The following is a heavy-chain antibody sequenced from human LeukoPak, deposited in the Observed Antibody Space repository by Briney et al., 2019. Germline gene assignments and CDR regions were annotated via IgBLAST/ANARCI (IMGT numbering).Heavy chain of an antibody. V-gene: IGHV3-23*01. CDR1: GFIFSSYA. D-gene: IGHD3-10*01. CDR2: ISGSGGST. Sequence: GGSLRLSCAASGFIFSSYAMSWVRQAPGKGLEWVSAISGSGGSTYYADSVKGRFTISRDNSKNTLYLQMNSLRAEDTAVYYCAKTMGYYYGSGSYYNPFDYWGQGTLVTVSS. CDR3: AKTMGYYYGSGSYYNPFDY. J-gene: IGHJ4*02.